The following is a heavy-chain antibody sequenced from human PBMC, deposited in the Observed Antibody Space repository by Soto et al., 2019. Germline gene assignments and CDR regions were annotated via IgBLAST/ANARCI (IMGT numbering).Heavy chain of an antibody. CDR3: ARGLPYYDFWSGSSNWYFDL. J-gene: IGHJ2*01. D-gene: IGHD3-3*01. V-gene: IGHV4-34*01. CDR2: INHSGST. CDR1: GGSFSGYY. Sequence: QVQLQQWGAGLLKPSETLSLTCAVYGGSFSGYYWSWIRQPPGKGLEWIGEINHSGSTNYNPSLRGRVTISVDTSKNQFSLKLSSVTAADTAVYYCARGLPYYDFWSGSSNWYFDLWGRGTLVTVSS.